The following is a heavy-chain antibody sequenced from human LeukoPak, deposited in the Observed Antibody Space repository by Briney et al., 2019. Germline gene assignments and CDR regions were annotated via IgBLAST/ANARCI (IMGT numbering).Heavy chain of an antibody. V-gene: IGHV3-7*01. J-gene: IGHJ5*02. Sequence: PGGSLRLSCAASGFTFGTYWMSWVRQAPGKGLEWVANIKEDGSEKYYVDSVKGRFTISRDNAQNSLYLQMNSLRAEDTAVYYCARDQSRPVRGETWFDPWGQGTLVTVSS. D-gene: IGHD3-10*01. CDR2: IKEDGSEK. CDR3: ARDQSRPVRGETWFDP. CDR1: GFTFGTYW.